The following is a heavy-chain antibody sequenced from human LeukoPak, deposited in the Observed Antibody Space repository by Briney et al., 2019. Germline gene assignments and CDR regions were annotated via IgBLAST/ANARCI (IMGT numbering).Heavy chain of an antibody. Sequence: PGGSLRLSCAASGLTFSSYAMSWVRQAPGKGLEWVSAIIGSGGSTYYADSVKGRFTISRDNSKNTLYLQMNSLRAEDTAVYYWCKKRPAVVPCYRGQGTLGTGSS. J-gene: IGHJ4*01. CDR3: CKKRPAVVPCY. CDR1: GLTFSSYA. CDR2: IIGSGGST. V-gene: IGHV3-23*01. D-gene: IGHD4-23*01.